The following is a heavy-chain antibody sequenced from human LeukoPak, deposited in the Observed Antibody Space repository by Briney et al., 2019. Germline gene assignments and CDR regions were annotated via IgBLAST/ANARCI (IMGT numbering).Heavy chain of an antibody. V-gene: IGHV4-34*10. D-gene: IGHD4-17*01. CDR2: IDDSGNT. CDR1: GGSSTGYY. Sequence: KPSETMSLTCAIYGGSSTGYYWTWIRQPPGKGLEWIGEIDDSGNTNYSPSLELESRITISVDTSKNQFSLKLSSVTAADTAVYYCARNNDYGDYVEYWGQGTLVTVSS. J-gene: IGHJ4*02. CDR3: ARNNDYGDYVEY.